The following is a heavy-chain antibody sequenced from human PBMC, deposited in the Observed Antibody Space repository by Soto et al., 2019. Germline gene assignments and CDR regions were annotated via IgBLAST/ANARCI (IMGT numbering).Heavy chain of an antibody. CDR3: ARERDPDWYFDL. CDR1: GGTFRSYS. Sequence: QVQLVQSGAEVKKPGSSVKVSCKASGGTFRSYSISWVRQAPGQGLEWMGRIIPIRGLANSAQKFHGRITVTADTSTSTAYMELSSLRSEDTAVYYCARERDPDWYFDLWGRGTLITVSS. V-gene: IGHV1-69*08. J-gene: IGHJ2*01. CDR2: IIPIRGLA.